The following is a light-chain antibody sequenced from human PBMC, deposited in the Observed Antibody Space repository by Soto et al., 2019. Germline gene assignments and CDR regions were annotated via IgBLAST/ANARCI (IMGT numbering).Light chain of an antibody. CDR1: SPEVGAYNY. V-gene: IGLV2-11*01. Sequence: QSVLTQPRSVSGSPGQSVTISCTGTSPEVGAYNYVSWYRQHPGKAPQLIIFDVTERPSGVPARFSGSKSGNTASLTISGLQADDEADYYCCSYAGSSTSFVFGGGTKVTVL. CDR3: CSYAGSSTSFV. CDR2: DVT. J-gene: IGLJ1*01.